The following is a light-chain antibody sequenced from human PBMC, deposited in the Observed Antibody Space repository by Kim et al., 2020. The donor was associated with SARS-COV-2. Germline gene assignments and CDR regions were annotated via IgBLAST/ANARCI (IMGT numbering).Light chain of an antibody. CDR1: QSVSSSY. CDR3: QQYNRSPRT. J-gene: IGKJ1*01. V-gene: IGKV3-20*01. Sequence: EIVLTQSPGTLSLSLGERATLSCRVSQSVSSSYLAWYQQKPGQAPRLLIYGASSRATGIPDRFSGSGSGTGFTLTISRLEPQDFALYYCQQYNRSPRTFGLGPKV. CDR2: GAS.